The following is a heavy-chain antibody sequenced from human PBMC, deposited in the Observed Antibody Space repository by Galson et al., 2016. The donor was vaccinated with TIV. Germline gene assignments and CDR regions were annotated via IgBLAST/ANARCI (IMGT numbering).Heavy chain of an antibody. Sequence: PRLSCATSGFTFSSHGMHWVRQAPGKGLEWVAVIWFDGSNDRYADSVKGRFTISRDNSKNTLYLQMNSLRAEDTAMYYCARGELATTKILFDYWGQGTLVTVSS. CDR1: GFTFSSHG. V-gene: IGHV3-33*01. D-gene: IGHD1-1*01. CDR2: IWFDGSND. CDR3: ARGELATTKILFDY. J-gene: IGHJ4*02.